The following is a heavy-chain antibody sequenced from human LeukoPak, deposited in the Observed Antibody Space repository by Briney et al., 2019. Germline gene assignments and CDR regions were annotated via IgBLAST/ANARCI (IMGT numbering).Heavy chain of an antibody. D-gene: IGHD4-23*01. V-gene: IGHV1-46*01. CDR2: INPSGGAT. CDR3: ARATVVMYYFDY. J-gene: IGHJ4*02. Sequence: ASVKVSCKASGYTFTSNCIHWVRQAPGQGLEWMGIINPSGGATSYAQKFQGRVTMTRDTSTSTVYMELSSLRSQDTAVYYCARATVVMYYFDYWGQGTLVTVSS. CDR1: GYTFTSNC.